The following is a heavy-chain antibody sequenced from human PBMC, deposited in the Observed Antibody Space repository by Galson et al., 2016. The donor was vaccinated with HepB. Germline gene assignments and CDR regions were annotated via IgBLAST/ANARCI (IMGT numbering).Heavy chain of an antibody. J-gene: IGHJ4*02. Sequence: SVKVSCKASGYAFSGYYIAWVRQAPGQGLEWVGWISAYSGKTNYAQKLQDRVTMTTDSSTNTTYMELRSLRFDDTAVYYCARVKMGYYYFFDYWGQGTLVTVSS. CDR1: GYAFSGYY. V-gene: IGHV1-18*04. CDR2: ISAYSGKT. CDR3: ARVKMGYYYFFDY. D-gene: IGHD3-3*01.